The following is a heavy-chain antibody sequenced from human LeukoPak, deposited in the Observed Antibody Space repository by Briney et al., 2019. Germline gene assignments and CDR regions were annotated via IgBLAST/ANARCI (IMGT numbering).Heavy chain of an antibody. CDR2: IRYDGSNK. J-gene: IGHJ4*02. Sequence: GGSLRLSCAASGFAVSSNYMSWVRQAPGKGLEWVAFIRYDGSNKYYTDSVKGRFTISRDNSKNTLYLQMNSLRAEDTAVYYCSTLAAAGREDWGQGTLVTVSS. CDR3: STLAAAGRED. D-gene: IGHD6-13*01. CDR1: GFAVSSNY. V-gene: IGHV3-30*02.